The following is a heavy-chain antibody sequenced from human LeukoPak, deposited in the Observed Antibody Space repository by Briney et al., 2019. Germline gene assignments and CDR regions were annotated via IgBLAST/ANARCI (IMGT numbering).Heavy chain of an antibody. D-gene: IGHD6-6*01. CDR3: AKDAYSSSSDFDY. V-gene: IGHV3-33*06. J-gene: IGHJ4*01. CDR1: GFTFRSFG. Sequence: PGRSLGLSCAASGFTFRSFGMHWVRQAPGKGLEWVAVIWYDGRNKYYADSVKGRFTISRDNSKNTLYLQMNSLRAEDTAVYYCAKDAYSSSSDFDYWGQGTLFTVSS. CDR2: IWYDGRNK.